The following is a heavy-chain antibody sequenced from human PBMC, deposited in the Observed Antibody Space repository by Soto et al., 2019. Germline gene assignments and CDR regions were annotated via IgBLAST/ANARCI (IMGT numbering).Heavy chain of an antibody. CDR1: GGTFSSYT. CDR3: ARATYYYDSSGYWADAFDI. Sequence: QVQLVKSGAEVKKPGSSVKVSCKASGGTFSSYTISWVRQAPGQGLEWMGRIIPILGIANYAQKFQGRVTITADKSTSTAYMELSSLRSEDTAVYYCARATYYYDSSGYWADAFDIWGQGTMVTVSS. CDR2: IIPILGIA. V-gene: IGHV1-69*02. D-gene: IGHD3-22*01. J-gene: IGHJ3*02.